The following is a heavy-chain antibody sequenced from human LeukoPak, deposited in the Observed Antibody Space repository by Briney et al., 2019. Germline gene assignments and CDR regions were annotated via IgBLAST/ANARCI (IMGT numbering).Heavy chain of an antibody. V-gene: IGHV5-51*01. CDR3: ARRHCSGGSCPYNFDY. Sequence: GESLKISCKGSGYSFTSYWIGWVRQMPGKGLEWMGIIYPGDSDTRYSPSFQGQVTISADKSISTAYLQWSSLKASDTAMYYCARRHCSGGSCPYNFDYWGQGTLVTVSS. CDR2: IYPGDSDT. CDR1: GYSFTSYW. D-gene: IGHD2-15*01. J-gene: IGHJ4*02.